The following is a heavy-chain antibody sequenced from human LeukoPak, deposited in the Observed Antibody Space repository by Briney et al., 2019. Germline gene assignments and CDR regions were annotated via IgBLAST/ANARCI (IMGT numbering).Heavy chain of an antibody. V-gene: IGHV3-23*01. CDR1: GFTFSSYA. J-gene: IGHJ4*02. Sequence: GGSLRLSCAASGFTFSSYAMSWVRQAPGKGLEWVSAISGSGGSTYYADSVKGRFTISRDNSKNTLYLQMNNLRAEDTAVYYCAKDPGRTYYYGSGSYYKGGFDYWGQGTLVTVSS. D-gene: IGHD3-10*01. CDR3: AKDPGRTYYYGSGSYYKGGFDY. CDR2: ISGSGGST.